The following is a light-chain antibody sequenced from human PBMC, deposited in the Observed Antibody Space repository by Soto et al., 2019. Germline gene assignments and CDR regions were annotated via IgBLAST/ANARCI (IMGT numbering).Light chain of an antibody. J-gene: IGLJ1*01. CDR2: EDT. CDR1: SSDVGNYDL. V-gene: IGLV2-23*01. Sequence: QSALTQPASVSGSPGQSITISCTGTSSDVGNYDLVSWYQQHPGKAPKLMIYEDTKRPSGVSNRFSGSKSGNTASLTISGRQAEDEADYYCCSYAGSNSLYVFGTGTKVTVL. CDR3: CSYAGSNSLYV.